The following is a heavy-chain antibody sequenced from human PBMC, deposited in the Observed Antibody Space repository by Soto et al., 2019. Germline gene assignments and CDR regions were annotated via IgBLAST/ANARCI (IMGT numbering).Heavy chain of an antibody. Sequence: EVQLVESGGGLVQPGGSLRLSCAASGFTFSSYWMTWARQAPGKGLEWVASMNRDGSEKRYGDSVEGRCTISRDNAKNSLFRQLNSLSPDDTAVYYCGTDAERRSDYWGPGYRVTFSS. CDR2: MNRDGSEK. CDR3: GTDAERRSDY. CDR1: GFTFSSYW. J-gene: IGHJ4*02. V-gene: IGHV3-7*01.